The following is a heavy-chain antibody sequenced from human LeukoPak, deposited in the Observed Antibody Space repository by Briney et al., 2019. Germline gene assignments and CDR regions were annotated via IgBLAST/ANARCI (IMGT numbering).Heavy chain of an antibody. CDR3: ARALPDNRGYYYYYMDV. CDR2: INPSGGST. D-gene: IGHD1-14*01. Sequence: ASVKVSCKASGYTFTSYYMHWVRQAPGQGLEWMGIINPSGGSTSYAQKFQGRVTMTRDTSTSTVYMELSSLRSEDTAVYYCARALPDNRGYYYYYMDVWGKGTTVTISS. J-gene: IGHJ6*03. CDR1: GYTFTSYY. V-gene: IGHV1-46*01.